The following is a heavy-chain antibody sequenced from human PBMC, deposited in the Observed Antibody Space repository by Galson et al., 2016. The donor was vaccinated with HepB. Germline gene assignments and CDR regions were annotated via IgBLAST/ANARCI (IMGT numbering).Heavy chain of an antibody. V-gene: IGHV4-61*08. D-gene: IGHD6-19*01. CDR1: GGSVSSTDYY. Sequence: ETLSLTCPVSGGSVSSTDYYWIWIRQPPGKGLEWIGYIFDSGITNYNPSLKSRVTMSVDTSKNQFSLKLNSVTAADTAVYYCASSGWNLRWAFDVWGQGTMVTVSS. CDR3: ASSGWNLRWAFDV. J-gene: IGHJ3*01. CDR2: IFDSGIT.